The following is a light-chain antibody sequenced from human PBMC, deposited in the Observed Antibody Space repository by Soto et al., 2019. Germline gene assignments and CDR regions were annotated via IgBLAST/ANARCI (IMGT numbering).Light chain of an antibody. J-gene: IGLJ1*01. CDR3: SSFADSTNLRV. CDR2: EVS. Sequence: QSVLTQPPSASGSPGHSVTISCTGSSSDVGSYNYVSWYQQHPGKAPKLVIYEVSKRPSGVPDRFSGSKSGNTASLTVSGLQAEDEADYYCSSFADSTNLRVFGTGTKVTVL. CDR1: SSDVGSYNY. V-gene: IGLV2-8*01.